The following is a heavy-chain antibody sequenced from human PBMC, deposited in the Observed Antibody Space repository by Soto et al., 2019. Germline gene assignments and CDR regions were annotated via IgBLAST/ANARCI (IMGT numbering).Heavy chain of an antibody. CDR3: ARDLSWGSNWYYYMDV. D-gene: IGHD7-27*01. V-gene: IGHV3-48*01. Sequence: SECAMNWVRQAPGKGLEWVSYISSSSSVIDYADSVKGRFTVSRDNARNSLYLQMNSLRAEDTAVYYCARDLSWGSNWYYYMDVWGKGTTVTVSS. CDR1: SECA. J-gene: IGHJ6*03. CDR2: ISSSSSVI.